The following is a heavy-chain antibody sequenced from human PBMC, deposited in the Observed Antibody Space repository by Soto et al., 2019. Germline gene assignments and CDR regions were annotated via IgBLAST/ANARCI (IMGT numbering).Heavy chain of an antibody. J-gene: IGHJ5*02. CDR1: GYTLTELS. D-gene: IGHD2-15*01. Sequence: GASVKVSCKVSGYTLTELSMHWVRQAPGKGLEWMGGFDPEDGETIYAQKFQGRVTMTEDTSTDTAYMELSSLRSEDTAVYYCATLGCSGGSCYRVNWFDPWGQGTLVTVSS. CDR2: FDPEDGET. CDR3: ATLGCSGGSCYRVNWFDP. V-gene: IGHV1-24*01.